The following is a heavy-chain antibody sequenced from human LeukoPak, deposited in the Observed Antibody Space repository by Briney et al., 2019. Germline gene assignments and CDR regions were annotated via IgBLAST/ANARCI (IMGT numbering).Heavy chain of an antibody. CDR1: GYTFTGYY. Sequence: GASVKVSCKASGYTFTGYYMHWVRQAPGQGLEWMGWINPNSGGTNYAQKFQGRVTMTRDTSISTAYMELSRLRSEDTAVYYCARFYCSGGSCRAGYFDYWGQGTLVTVSS. V-gene: IGHV1-2*02. J-gene: IGHJ4*02. CDR2: INPNSGGT. CDR3: ARFYCSGGSCRAGYFDY. D-gene: IGHD2-15*01.